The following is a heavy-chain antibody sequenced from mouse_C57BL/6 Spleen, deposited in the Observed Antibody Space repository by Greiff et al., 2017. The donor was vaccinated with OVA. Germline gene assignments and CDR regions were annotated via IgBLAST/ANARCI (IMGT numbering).Heavy chain of an antibody. J-gene: IGHJ2*01. D-gene: IGHD3-2*02. CDR3: ARAGSGDY. CDR2: IDPSDSYT. CDR1: GYTFTSYW. V-gene: IGHV1-59*01. Sequence: VQLQQPGAELVRPGTSVKLSCKASGYTFTSYWMHWVKQRPGQGLEWIGVIDPSDSYTNYNQKFKGKATLTVDTSSSTAYMQLSSLTSEDSAVYYCARAGSGDYWGQGTTLTVSS.